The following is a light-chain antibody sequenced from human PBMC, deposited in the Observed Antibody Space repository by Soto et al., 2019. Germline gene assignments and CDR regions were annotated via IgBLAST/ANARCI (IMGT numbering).Light chain of an antibody. CDR2: DAS. CDR3: QQRSHWPRT. V-gene: IGKV3-11*01. Sequence: IVLTQSPATLSLSPGDTATLSCRASQSVSSYLAWYQQKPGQAPRLLIYDASNRATGIPARFSGSGSGTDFTLTIGSLEPEDFAVYYCQQRSHWPRTFGQGTKVEIK. CDR1: QSVSSY. J-gene: IGKJ2*02.